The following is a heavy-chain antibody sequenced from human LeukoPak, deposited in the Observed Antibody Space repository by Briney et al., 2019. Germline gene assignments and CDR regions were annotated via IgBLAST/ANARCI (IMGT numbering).Heavy chain of an antibody. Sequence: GGSLRLSCAASGFTFSSYWMSWVRQAPGKGLEWVANIKQDGSEKYYVDSVKGRFTISRDNAKNSLYLQMNSLRAEDTAVYYCARRLDCSSTSCYDEGFDYWGQGTLVTVSS. D-gene: IGHD2-2*01. CDR3: ARRLDCSSTSCYDEGFDY. CDR2: IKQDGSEK. V-gene: IGHV3-7*01. J-gene: IGHJ4*02. CDR1: GFTFSSYW.